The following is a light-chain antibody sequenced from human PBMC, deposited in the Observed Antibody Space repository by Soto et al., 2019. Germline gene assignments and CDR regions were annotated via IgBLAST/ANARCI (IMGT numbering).Light chain of an antibody. V-gene: IGLV1-40*01. CDR3: QTADTGRSVV. CDR2: GNT. J-gene: IGLJ2*01. Sequence: QSVLTQPPSVSGAPGQRVTISCTGSSSNIGAGYGVHWYQQLPGAAPKLLIYGNTNRPSGVPERISGSQSGTSASLAITGLQAEDEADYYCQTADTGRSVVFGGGTKVTVL. CDR1: SSNIGAGYG.